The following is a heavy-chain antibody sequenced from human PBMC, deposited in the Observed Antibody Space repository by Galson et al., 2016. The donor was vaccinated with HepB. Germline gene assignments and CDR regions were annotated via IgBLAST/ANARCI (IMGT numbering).Heavy chain of an antibody. V-gene: IGHV3-30-3*01. CDR2: ISSDGRDK. CDR1: RFTFSRNA. D-gene: IGHD4-17*01. J-gene: IGHJ3*02. CDR3: ARDPYGDNDAFDI. Sequence: SLRLSCAASRFTFSRNAMHWVRQAPGKGLDWVAAISSDGRDKYYADSVKGRFTISRDNSRNMVYLEMNSLRPEDTAVYYCARDPYGDNDAFDIWGQGTMVSVSS.